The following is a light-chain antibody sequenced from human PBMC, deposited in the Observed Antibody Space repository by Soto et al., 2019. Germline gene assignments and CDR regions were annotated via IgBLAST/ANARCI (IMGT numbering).Light chain of an antibody. Sequence: QLVLTQSPSASASLGASVKLTCTLSSGNSTYAIAWHQQQPEKGPRHLMRVNSVGTHNKDVGIPDRFSGASSGADRYLTISSLQAEDESDCYCQTWGPGIVVFGGGTKLTVL. CDR1: SGNSTYA. CDR2: VNSVGTH. CDR3: QTWGPGIVV. V-gene: IGLV4-69*01. J-gene: IGLJ2*01.